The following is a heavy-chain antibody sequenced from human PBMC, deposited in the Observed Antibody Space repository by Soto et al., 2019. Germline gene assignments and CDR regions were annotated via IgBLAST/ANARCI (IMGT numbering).Heavy chain of an antibody. Sequence: GGTLRRSCEASGFTFSDSWMSWVRQAPGKGLEWVSYISGDGGSTTYADSVKGRFTVSRDNARSSLFLQMNSLRAEDTAFYYCAKLVTIAAAGTVDYWGLGTLVTVSS. V-gene: IGHV3-11*01. CDR2: ISGDGGST. CDR3: AKLVTIAAAGTVDY. J-gene: IGHJ4*02. CDR1: GFTFSDSW. D-gene: IGHD6-13*01.